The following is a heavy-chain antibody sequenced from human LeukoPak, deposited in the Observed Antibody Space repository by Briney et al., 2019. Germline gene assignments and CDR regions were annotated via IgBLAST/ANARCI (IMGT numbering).Heavy chain of an antibody. CDR1: GFTFSSYG. V-gene: IGHV3-30*18. CDR2: ISYDGSNK. J-gene: IGHJ4*02. CDR3: VKGGLTMIVVD. Sequence: GGSLRLSCAASGFTFSSYGMHWVRQAPGKGLEWVAVISYDGSNKYYADSVKGRFTISRDNSKNTLYLQMNSLRAEDTAVYYCVKGGLTMIVVDWGQGTLVTVSS. D-gene: IGHD3-22*01.